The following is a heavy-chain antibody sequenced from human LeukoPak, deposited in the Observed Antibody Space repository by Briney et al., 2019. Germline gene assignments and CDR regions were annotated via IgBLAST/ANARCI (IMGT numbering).Heavy chain of an antibody. V-gene: IGHV4-59*08. CDR1: GGSISSYY. Sequence: NPSETLSLTCTVSGGSISSYYWSWIRQPPGKGLEWIGHIYSSGSTNYSPSLKSRVTISVDTSKNQFSLKLYSVTAADTAVYYCARRYSGYGNAFDIWGQGTMVTVSS. CDR3: ARRYSGYGNAFDI. CDR2: IYSSGST. D-gene: IGHD5-12*01. J-gene: IGHJ3*02.